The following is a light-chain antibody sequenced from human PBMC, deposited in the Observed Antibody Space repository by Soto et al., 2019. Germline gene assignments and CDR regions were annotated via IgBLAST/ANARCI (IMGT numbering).Light chain of an antibody. V-gene: IGKV3-20*01. Sequence: EIELTQSPGTLSLSPGERATLSCRASQSVSNNYLAWYQQKPGQAPRLLIYGASNRATGIPDRFSGSGSGTDFTLTISRLEPDDFAVYYCQQYCSSGTFGQGTKVDIK. J-gene: IGKJ1*01. CDR2: GAS. CDR3: QQYCSSGT. CDR1: QSVSNNY.